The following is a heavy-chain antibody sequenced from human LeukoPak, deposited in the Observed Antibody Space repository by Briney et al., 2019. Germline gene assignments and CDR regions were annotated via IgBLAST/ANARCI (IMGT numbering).Heavy chain of an antibody. CDR3: AGFPRRYYYYYRDV. CDR1: GYTLTELS. V-gene: IGHV1-24*01. Sequence: ASVKVSCKVSGYTLTELSMHWVRQAPGKGLEWMGGFDPEDGETIYAQKFQGRVTMTEDTSTDTAYMELSSLRSEDTAVYYCAGFPRRYYYYYRDVWGKGTTVTVSS. CDR2: FDPEDGET. J-gene: IGHJ6*03.